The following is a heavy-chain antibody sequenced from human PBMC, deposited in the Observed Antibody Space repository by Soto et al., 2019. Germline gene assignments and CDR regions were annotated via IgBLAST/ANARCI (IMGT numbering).Heavy chain of an antibody. J-gene: IGHJ5*01. D-gene: IGHD6-19*01. CDR3: VREPWGFSGTWYDY. Sequence: GGALRLYCAASQFSFSSYWMHWFRQVPGKGPAWVSRINHDGSKTEYADSVKGRFTISRDNTNNTLYLQMNSLRVEDTAMYYCVREPWGFSGTWYDYWGQGTLVTISS. CDR1: QFSFSSYW. CDR2: INHDGSKT. V-gene: IGHV3-74*01.